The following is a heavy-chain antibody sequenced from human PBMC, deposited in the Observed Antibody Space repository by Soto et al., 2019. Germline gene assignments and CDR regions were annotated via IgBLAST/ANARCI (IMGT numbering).Heavy chain of an antibody. CDR1: GGSISSSSYY. CDR3: ARVYGDYLDY. V-gene: IGHV4-61*01. D-gene: IGHD4-17*01. Sequence: PSETLSLTCTVSGGSISSSSYYWSWIRQPPGKGLEWIGYIYYSGSTNYNPSLRSRVTISVDTSKNQFSLKLSSVTAADTAVYYCARVYGDYLDYSGQGTLVTVSS. J-gene: IGHJ4*02. CDR2: IYYSGST.